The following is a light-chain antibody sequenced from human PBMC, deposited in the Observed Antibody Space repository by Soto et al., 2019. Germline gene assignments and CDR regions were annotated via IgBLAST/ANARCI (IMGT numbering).Light chain of an antibody. CDR3: QQYHSSSIT. CDR2: DAS. J-gene: IGKJ5*01. Sequence: EIVVTQSPATLSVSPGERVTLYCRASQSVRSHLAWYRQRPGQAPRLLIYDASSRATGIPARFSGSGSGTEFTLTIDSLQPDDFATYYCQQYHSSSITFGQGTRLEIK. V-gene: IGKV3-15*01. CDR1: QSVRSH.